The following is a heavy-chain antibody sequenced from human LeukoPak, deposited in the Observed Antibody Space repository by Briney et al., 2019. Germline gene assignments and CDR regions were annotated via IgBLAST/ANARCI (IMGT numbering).Heavy chain of an antibody. V-gene: IGHV4-39*02. CDR3: ARDILTGYQPTSNWFDP. Sequence: SETLSLTCTVSGGSISSSSYYWGWIRQPPGKGLEWIGSIYYSGSTYYNPSLKSRVTISVDTSKNQFSLKLSSVTAADTAVYYCARDILTGYQPTSNWFDPWGQGTLVTVSS. J-gene: IGHJ5*02. CDR1: GGSISSSSYY. D-gene: IGHD3-9*01. CDR2: IYYSGST.